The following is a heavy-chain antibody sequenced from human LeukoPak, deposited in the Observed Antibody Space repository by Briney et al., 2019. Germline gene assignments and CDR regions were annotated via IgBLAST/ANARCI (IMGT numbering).Heavy chain of an antibody. V-gene: IGHV3-9*01. CDR2: ISWNSGSI. D-gene: IGHD2-15*01. CDR1: GFTVSSNY. CDR3: AKDIRDIGAFDI. J-gene: IGHJ3*02. Sequence: PGGSLRLSCAASGFTVSSNYMSWVRQAPGKGLEWVSGISWNSGSIGYADSVKGRFTISRDNAKNSLYLQMNSLRAEDTALYYCAKDIRDIGAFDIWGQGTMVTVSS.